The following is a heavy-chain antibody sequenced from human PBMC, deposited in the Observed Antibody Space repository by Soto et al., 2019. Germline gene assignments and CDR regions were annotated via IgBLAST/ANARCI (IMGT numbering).Heavy chain of an antibody. Sequence: PSETLSLTCVVSGGSLSSYYWSWIRQPPGKGLEWIGYIYYSGSTNYNPSLKSRVTISVDTSKNQFSLKLSSVTAADTAVYYCARTWGSTNGYWGRGTLVTVSS. CDR3: ARTWGSTNGY. J-gene: IGHJ4*02. CDR2: IYYSGST. V-gene: IGHV4-59*01. D-gene: IGHD3-16*01. CDR1: GGSLSSYY.